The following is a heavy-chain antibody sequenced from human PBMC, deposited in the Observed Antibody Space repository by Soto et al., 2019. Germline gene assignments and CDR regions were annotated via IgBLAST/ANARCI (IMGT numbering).Heavy chain of an antibody. D-gene: IGHD1-26*01. V-gene: IGHV4-4*02. CDR2: AHHSGRT. CDR3: ARSEATGLDY. CDR1: GGSMSSSNW. J-gene: IGHJ4*02. Sequence: SETLSLTCTVSGGSMSSSNWWNWVRQSPGKGLEWIGEAHHSGRTNYNPSLKSRVTISVDKSKSHFSLKLSSVTAADTAVYYCARSEATGLDYWGQGTLVTAPQ.